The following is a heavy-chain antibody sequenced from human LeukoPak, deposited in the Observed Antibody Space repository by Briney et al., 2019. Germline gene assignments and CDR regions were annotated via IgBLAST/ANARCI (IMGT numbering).Heavy chain of an antibody. CDR1: GFTFSSYA. J-gene: IGHJ6*02. CDR3: ARDRENWNDTGMDV. Sequence: GGSLRLSCAASGFTFSSYAMHWVRQAPGKGLEGVAVISYDGSNKYYADSVKGRFTISRDNSKNTLYLQMNSLRAVDTAVYYCARDRENWNDTGMDVWGQGTTVTVSS. CDR2: ISYDGSNK. D-gene: IGHD1-1*01. V-gene: IGHV3-30-3*01.